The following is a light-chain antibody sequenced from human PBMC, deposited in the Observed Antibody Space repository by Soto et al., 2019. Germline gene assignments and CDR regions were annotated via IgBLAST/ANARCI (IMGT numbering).Light chain of an antibody. CDR3: RSDAGSSTYV. V-gene: IGLV2-23*02. J-gene: IGLJ1*01. Sequence: QSTLTQPACVSGATGQSITISCTRTNSDVGSYNFVSWYQQHPGKAPKVMIFEVSKRPSGVSDRFSGSKSGNTASLTISGLQAEDEADYYCRSDAGSSTYVFGTGTKVTV. CDR1: NSDVGSYNF. CDR2: EVS.